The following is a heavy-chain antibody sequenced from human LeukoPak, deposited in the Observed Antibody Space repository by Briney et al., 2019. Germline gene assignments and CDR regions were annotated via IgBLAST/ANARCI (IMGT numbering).Heavy chain of an antibody. J-gene: IGHJ4*02. CDR2: IYTSGST. V-gene: IGHV4-4*07. CDR3: ASDSNSWYYFDF. Sequence: PSETLSLTCTVSGGSISSYSWSWIRQPAGKGLEWIGRIYTSGSTNYNPSLKSRVTMSVDTSKNQFSLKPSSVTAADTAVYYCASDSNSWYYFDFWGQGTLVTVSS. CDR1: GGSISSYS. D-gene: IGHD6-13*01.